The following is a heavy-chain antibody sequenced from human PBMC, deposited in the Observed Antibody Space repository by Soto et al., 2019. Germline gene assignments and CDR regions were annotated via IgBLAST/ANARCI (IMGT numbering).Heavy chain of an antibody. V-gene: IGHV1-18*01. CDR3: ARDGFAIVSNYFFLSGPHVPTTWFDP. CDR1: GYTFTSYG. J-gene: IGHJ5*02. Sequence: GASVKVSCKASGYTFTSYGISWVRQAPGQGLEWMGWISAYNGNTNYAQKLQGRVTMTTDTSTSTAYMELRRLRSDDTAVYYFARDGFAIVSNYFFLSGPHVPTTWFDPWGRGTLVTVSS. D-gene: IGHD3-3*01. CDR2: ISAYNGNT.